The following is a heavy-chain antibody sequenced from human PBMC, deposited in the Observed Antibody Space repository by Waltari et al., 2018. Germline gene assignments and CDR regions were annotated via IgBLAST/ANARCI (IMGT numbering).Heavy chain of an antibody. J-gene: IGHJ5*02. CDR3: ASGPGGSYADGFWFDP. CDR2: IIPIFGTA. D-gene: IGHD3-16*01. V-gene: IGHV1-69*01. Sequence: QVQLVQSGAEVKKPGSSVKVSCKASGGTFSSHAISWVRQAPGQGLEWMGGIIPIFGTANYAQKFQGRVTITADESTSTAYMELSSLRSEDTAVYYWASGPGGSYADGFWFDPWGQGTLVTVSS. CDR1: GGTFSSHA.